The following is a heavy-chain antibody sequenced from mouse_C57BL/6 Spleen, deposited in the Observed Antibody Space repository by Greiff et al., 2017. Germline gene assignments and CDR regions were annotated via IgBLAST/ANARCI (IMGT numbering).Heavy chain of an antibody. V-gene: IGHV1-77*01. CDR2: IGPGSCST. CDR3: AFSNWFAY. D-gene: IGHD2-5*01. Sequence: QVHVKQSGAELVKPGASVKISCKASGYTFTDSYINWVKQRPGQGLEWIGKIGPGSCSTYYNEKFKGKATLTAAKSSSTAYMPLSSLTSEDSAVYFGAFSNWFAYWGQGTLVTVSA. J-gene: IGHJ3*01. CDR1: GYTFTDSY.